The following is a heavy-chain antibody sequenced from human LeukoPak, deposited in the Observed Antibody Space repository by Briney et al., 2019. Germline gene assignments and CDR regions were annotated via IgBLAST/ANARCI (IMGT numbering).Heavy chain of an antibody. CDR2: IWYDGSNK. D-gene: IGHD5-12*01. Sequence: PGGSLRLACAASGFTFSSYAMHWVRQAPGKGLEWVAIIWYDGSNKYYADSVKGRFTISRDNSKNTLYLQMNTLRAEDTAVYYCARDRATRRYTGGYFDYWSQGTLVTVSS. CDR3: ARDRATRRYTGGYFDY. J-gene: IGHJ4*02. CDR1: GFTFSSYA. V-gene: IGHV3-33*01.